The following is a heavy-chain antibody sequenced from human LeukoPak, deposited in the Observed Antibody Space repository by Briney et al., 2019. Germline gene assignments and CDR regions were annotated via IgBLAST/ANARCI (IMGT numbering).Heavy chain of an antibody. CDR2: IYSGGST. Sequence: GGSLRLSCAASGFTVSSNYMSWVRQAPGKGLEWVSVIYSGGSTYYADSVKGRFTTSRYNPKNTRYLQMNSLRGADTAVYYYAGDGITGIAPDYYYGMDVWGQGTTVTVSS. CDR1: GFTVSSNY. J-gene: IGHJ6*02. D-gene: IGHD1-20*01. V-gene: IGHV3-66*01. CDR3: AGDGITGIAPDYYYGMDV.